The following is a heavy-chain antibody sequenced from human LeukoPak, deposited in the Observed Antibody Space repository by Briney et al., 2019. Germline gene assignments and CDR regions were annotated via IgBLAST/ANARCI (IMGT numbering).Heavy chain of an antibody. CDR1: PESIRDYH. J-gene: IGHJ6*03. D-gene: IGHD3-22*01. CDR2: GTRR. V-gene: IGHV4-34*01. Sequence: PSETLSLTCGVHPESIRDYHCTTSRKSPAKGLEWIGEGTRRNYNPTVQSRVIMSVDTSKNQFSLNLTSVTAAYTAVYFFARGRRAFYESRGHRFYYYMDVWAKGTTVIVSS. CDR3: ARGRRAFYESRGHRFYYYMDV.